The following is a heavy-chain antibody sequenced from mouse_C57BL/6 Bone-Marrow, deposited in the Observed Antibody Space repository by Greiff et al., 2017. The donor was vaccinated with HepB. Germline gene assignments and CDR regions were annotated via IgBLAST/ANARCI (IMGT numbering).Heavy chain of an antibody. D-gene: IGHD2-3*01. CDR1: GYTFTSYW. CDR3: AREGKWLLWYFDV. CDR2: IDPSDSYT. Sequence: QVQLQQPGAELVMPGASVKLSCKASGYTFTSYWMHWVKQRPGQGLEWIGEIDPSDSYTNYNQKFKGKSTLTVDKSSSTAYTQLSSLTSEDSAVYYCAREGKWLLWYFDVWGTGTTVTVSS. V-gene: IGHV1-69*01. J-gene: IGHJ1*03.